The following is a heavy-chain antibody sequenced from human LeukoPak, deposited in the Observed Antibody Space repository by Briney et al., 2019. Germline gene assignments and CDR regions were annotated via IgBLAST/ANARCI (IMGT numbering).Heavy chain of an antibody. CDR3: ARVGDSIASDAWFDP. CDR1: GYTFTSYD. V-gene: IGHV1-8*01. D-gene: IGHD3-16*01. Sequence: ASVKVSCKASGYTFTSYDINWVRQATGQGLEWMGWMNPNSGNSGYAQKFQGRVTMTRNTSISTAYMELSSLRSEDTAVYYCARVGDSIASDAWFDPWGQGTLVTVSS. CDR2: MNPNSGNS. J-gene: IGHJ5*02.